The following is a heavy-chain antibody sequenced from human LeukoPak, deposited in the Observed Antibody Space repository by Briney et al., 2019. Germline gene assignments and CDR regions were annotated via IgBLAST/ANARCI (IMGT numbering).Heavy chain of an antibody. CDR1: GFTFSSYA. CDR2: ISYDGSNK. CDR3: AKGRYYYDSSGYFDY. V-gene: IGHV3-30-3*01. Sequence: PGGSLRLSCAASGFTFSSYAMHWVRQAPGKGLEWVAVISYDGSNKYYADSVKGRFTISRDNSKNTLYLQMNSLRAEDTAVYYCAKGRYYYDSSGYFDYWGQGILVTVSS. D-gene: IGHD3-22*01. J-gene: IGHJ4*02.